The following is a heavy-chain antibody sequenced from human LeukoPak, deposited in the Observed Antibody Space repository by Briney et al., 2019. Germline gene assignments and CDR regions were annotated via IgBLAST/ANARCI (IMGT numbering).Heavy chain of an antibody. Sequence: PGGSLRLSCAASGFTFSSYWMHWVRQAPGKGLVWVSRINSDGSSTSYADSVKGRFTISRDNAKNTLYLQMYSLRAEDTAVYYCAKEDGIVGAKELDYWGQGTLVIVSS. CDR1: GFTFSSYW. V-gene: IGHV3-74*01. D-gene: IGHD1-26*01. J-gene: IGHJ4*02. CDR2: INSDGSST. CDR3: AKEDGIVGAKELDY.